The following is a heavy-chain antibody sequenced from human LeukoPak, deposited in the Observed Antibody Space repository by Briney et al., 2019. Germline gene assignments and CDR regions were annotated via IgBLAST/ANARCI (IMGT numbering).Heavy chain of an antibody. V-gene: IGHV3-74*01. J-gene: IGHJ4*02. D-gene: IGHD2-15*01. CDR2: INGDGSTT. Sequence: GGSLRLSCAASGFTFSTNWMHGVRQAPGKGPVWVSRINGDGSTTTYADSVKGRFTISRDNAKNALYLQMNSLRAEDTAVYYCCAVVAALPRWGQGALVTVSS. CDR1: GFTFSTNW. CDR3: CAVVAALPR.